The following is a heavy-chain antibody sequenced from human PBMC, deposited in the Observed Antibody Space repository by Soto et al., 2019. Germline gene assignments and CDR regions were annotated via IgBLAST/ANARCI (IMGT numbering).Heavy chain of an antibody. Sequence: QVQLVQSGAEVKKPGSSVKVSCKASGGTFSSYAISWVRQAPGQGLEWMGGIIPIFGTANYAQKFQGRVTITADKSTSKAYMELSSLRSEDTAVYYCARATLEYSSSAEYYYYYGMDVWGQGTTVTVSS. D-gene: IGHD6-6*01. CDR1: GGTFSSYA. V-gene: IGHV1-69*06. CDR3: ARATLEYSSSAEYYYYYGMDV. J-gene: IGHJ6*02. CDR2: IIPIFGTA.